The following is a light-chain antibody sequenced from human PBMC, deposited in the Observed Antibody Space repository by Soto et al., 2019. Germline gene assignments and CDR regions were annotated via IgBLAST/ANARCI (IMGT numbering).Light chain of an antibody. CDR2: KAS. Sequence: DIQMTQSPSTLSASVGDRVTITCRASQSISSWLAWYQQKPGKAPKLLIYKASSLESGVPSRFSGSGSGTEFTLTISSLQPDDFATYYCQQYNSLWTFGQGTKVDIQ. CDR3: QQYNSLWT. V-gene: IGKV1-5*03. CDR1: QSISSW. J-gene: IGKJ1*01.